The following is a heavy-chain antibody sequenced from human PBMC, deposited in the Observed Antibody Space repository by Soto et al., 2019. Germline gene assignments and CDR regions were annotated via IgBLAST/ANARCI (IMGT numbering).Heavy chain of an antibody. CDR1: GVSIGSDDYS. D-gene: IGHD6-6*01. Sequence: PSETLSLTCTVSGVSIGSDDYSWSWIRQPPGKGLEWLGYIYHSGNTYYNPSLESRLTMSADRSKNQLSLSLRSVTAADTSMYYCVSSKYNRGAGPKWFDPWGQGILVTVSS. V-gene: IGHV4-30-2*01. CDR2: IYHSGNT. CDR3: VSSKYNRGAGPKWFDP. J-gene: IGHJ5*02.